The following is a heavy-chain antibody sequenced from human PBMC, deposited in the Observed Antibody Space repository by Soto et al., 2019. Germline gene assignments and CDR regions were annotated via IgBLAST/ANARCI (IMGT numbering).Heavy chain of an antibody. CDR2: ISWNSDTI. D-gene: IGHD3-10*01. CDR3: ARDVWSQASGPPDS. Sequence: PGGSLRLSCAASGFTFDDYAMHWVRQAPGKGLEWVTGISWNSDTIGYADSVKGRFTISRDNAKNSLYLQMNSLRAEDTAFYYCARDVWSQASGPPDSWGQGTLVTVSS. J-gene: IGHJ4*02. CDR1: GFTFDDYA. V-gene: IGHV3-9*01.